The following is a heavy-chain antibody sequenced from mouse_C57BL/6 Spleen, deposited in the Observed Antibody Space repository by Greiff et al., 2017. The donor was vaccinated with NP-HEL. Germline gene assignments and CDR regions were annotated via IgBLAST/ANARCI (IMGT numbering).Heavy chain of an antibody. CDR2: INPNNGGT. Sequence: EVQLQQSGPELVKPGASVKIPCKASGFKFNDYNMDWVKQSHGKSLEWIGDINPNNGGTEYNQKFKGKATLTVDKSSSTAYMELRSLTSEDTAVYYCARSPFYYGKMGHEYWGKGTTLTVAS. CDR1: GFKFNDYN. D-gene: IGHD2-1*01. CDR3: ARSPFYYGKMGHEY. V-gene: IGHV1-18*01. J-gene: IGHJ2*01.